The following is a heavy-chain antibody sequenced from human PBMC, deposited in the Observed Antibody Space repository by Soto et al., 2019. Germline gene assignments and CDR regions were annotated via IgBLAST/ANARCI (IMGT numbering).Heavy chain of an antibody. CDR1: GLTFRTYG. V-gene: IGHV3-30*18. D-gene: IGHD2-15*01. Sequence: QVQLVESGGGVVQPGRSLRLSCEVSGLTFRTYGMHWVRQAPGKGLEWVAIISNEGSDEKYADSVKGRFTISRDNSKNPLYLQMNSLRVEDTAVYYCAKGCGSGGSCYIIDYWGQGTLVTVSS. J-gene: IGHJ4*02. CDR3: AKGCGSGGSCYIIDY. CDR2: ISNEGSDE.